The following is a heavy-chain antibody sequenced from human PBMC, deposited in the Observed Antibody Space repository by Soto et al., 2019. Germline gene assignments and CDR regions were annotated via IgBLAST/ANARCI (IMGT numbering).Heavy chain of an antibody. V-gene: IGHV3-30*18. Sequence: QVQLVESGGGVVQPGRSLRLSCAASGFTFSSYGMHWVRQAPGKGLEWVAVISYDGSNKYYADSVKGRFTNSRDNSKNTLYLQMNSLRAEDTAVYYCAKDMVRGVITNYFDYWGRGTLVTVSS. CDR2: ISYDGSNK. CDR1: GFTFSSYG. J-gene: IGHJ4*02. CDR3: AKDMVRGVITNYFDY. D-gene: IGHD3-10*01.